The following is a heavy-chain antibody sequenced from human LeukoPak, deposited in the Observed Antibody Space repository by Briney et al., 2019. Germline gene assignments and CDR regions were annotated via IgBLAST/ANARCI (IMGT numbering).Heavy chain of an antibody. CDR3: ARSYYYDYRQIDY. Sequence: SETLSLTCTVPGDSISTNSYFWGWIRQPPGKGLEWLGSIYYSGSTYYNPSLKSRVTISVDTSKNQFSLNLYSVTAADTAVFYCARSYYYDYRQIDYWGQGTLVTVSS. V-gene: IGHV4-39*01. D-gene: IGHD3-22*01. CDR2: IYYSGST. CDR1: GDSISTNSYF. J-gene: IGHJ4*02.